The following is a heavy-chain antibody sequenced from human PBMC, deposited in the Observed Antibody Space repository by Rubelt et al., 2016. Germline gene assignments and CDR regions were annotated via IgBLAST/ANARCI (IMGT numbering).Heavy chain of an antibody. CDR2: IYYSGST. J-gene: IGHJ5*02. D-gene: IGHD1-26*01. Sequence: QVQLQESGPGLVKPSQTLSLTCTVSGGSISSGDYYWSWIRQHPGKGLEWIGYIYYSGSTYYNPSGKCRVTFSVDTSKDQFSLKLGSVTAADTAVYYCARDTKTYSGSELVWFDPWGQGTLVTVSS. V-gene: IGHV4-31*03. CDR3: ARDTKTYSGSELVWFDP. CDR1: GGSISSGDYY.